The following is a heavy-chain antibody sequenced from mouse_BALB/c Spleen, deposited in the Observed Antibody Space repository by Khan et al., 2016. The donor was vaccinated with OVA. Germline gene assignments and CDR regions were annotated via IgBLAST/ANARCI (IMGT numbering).Heavy chain of an antibody. V-gene: IGHV1S137*01. CDR2: ISTYYGDA. D-gene: IGHD1-2*01. J-gene: IGHJ3*01. CDR3: ARGRFGHYDGFAY. Sequence: QVQLQQSGAELVRPGVSVKISCKGSGYTFTDFTLHWVKQSHAMSLEWIGVISTYYGDATYNQKFKGKATMTVDKSSSTAYMELARLTSEDSAIYYCARGRFGHYDGFAYWGQGTLVTVSA. CDR1: GYTFTDFT.